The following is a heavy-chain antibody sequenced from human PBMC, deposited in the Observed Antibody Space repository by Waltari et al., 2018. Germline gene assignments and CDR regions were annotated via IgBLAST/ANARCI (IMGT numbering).Heavy chain of an antibody. CDR3: VRGSNGWPGMDI. CDR2: INPATGTT. V-gene: IGHV3-74*01. J-gene: IGHJ6*02. CDR1: GFTLRTYR. D-gene: IGHD6-19*01. Sequence: EVVLVQSGGGLVQPGGSLRLSCAASGFTLRTYRLHWVRQTPGKGLIWVSRINPATGTTNYEDSVRGRFTISGDNAKNTLFLQMDSLRDEDTAIYYCVRGSNGWPGMDIWGQGATVTVSS.